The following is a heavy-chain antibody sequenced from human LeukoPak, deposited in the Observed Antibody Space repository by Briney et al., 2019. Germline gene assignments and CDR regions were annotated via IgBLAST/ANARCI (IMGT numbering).Heavy chain of an antibody. CDR3: ARPAGSWAAIRYFQH. D-gene: IGHD3-10*01. J-gene: IGHJ1*01. Sequence: PSETLSPTCAVYGGSFSGYYWSWIRQPPGKGLEWIGEINHSGSTNYNPSLKSRVTISVDTSKNQFSLKLSSVTAADTAVYYCARPAGSWAAIRYFQHWGQGTLVTVSS. V-gene: IGHV4-34*01. CDR2: INHSGST. CDR1: GGSFSGYY.